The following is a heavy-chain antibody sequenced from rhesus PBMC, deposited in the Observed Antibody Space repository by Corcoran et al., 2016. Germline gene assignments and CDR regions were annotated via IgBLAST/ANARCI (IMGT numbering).Heavy chain of an antibody. V-gene: IGHV4-169*01. CDR3: ARRRDGAFDF. CDR2: IYGSGSST. CDR1: CASLSSNY. D-gene: IGHD3-9*01. J-gene: IGHJ3*01. Sequence: QLQLQESGPGLVKPSETLSVTRAVSCASLSSNYWRCIHQPPGKGLEWIGRIYGSGSSTSSNPDLMSRVTLSIDTSKNQLSLKLSSVTAADTAVYYCARRRDGAFDFWGPGLRVTVSS.